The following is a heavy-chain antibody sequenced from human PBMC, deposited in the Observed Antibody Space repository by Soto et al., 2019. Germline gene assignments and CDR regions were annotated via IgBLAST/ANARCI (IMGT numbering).Heavy chain of an antibody. CDR1: GGTFSSYT. V-gene: IGHV1-69*02. CDR2: IIPILGIA. CDR3: ARSVNYYGSGSYYKGVRLYYYYMDV. D-gene: IGHD3-10*01. J-gene: IGHJ6*03. Sequence: GASVKVSCKASGGTFSSYTISWVRQAPGQGLERIGRIIPILGIANYAQKFQGRVTITADKSTSTAYMELSSLRSEDTAVYYCARSVNYYGSGSYYKGVRLYYYYMDVWGKGTTVTVSS.